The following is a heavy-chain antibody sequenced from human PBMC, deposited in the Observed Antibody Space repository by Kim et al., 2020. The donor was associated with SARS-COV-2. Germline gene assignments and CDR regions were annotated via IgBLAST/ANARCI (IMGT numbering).Heavy chain of an antibody. J-gene: IGHJ4*02. Sequence: LKSRVSMSVDTSKNQFSLELGSVTAADTAVYYCARGDYYDSSGYMYCFDYWGQGTLVTVSS. V-gene: IGHV4-59*09. CDR3: ARGDYYDSSGYMYCFDY. D-gene: IGHD3-22*01.